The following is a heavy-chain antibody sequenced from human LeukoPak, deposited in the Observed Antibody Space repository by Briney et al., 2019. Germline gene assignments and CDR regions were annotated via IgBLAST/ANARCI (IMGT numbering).Heavy chain of an antibody. CDR2: IYHSGST. CDR3: ARGPSVGAAMVPVYFQH. D-gene: IGHD5-18*01. V-gene: IGHV4-30-2*01. Sequence: SETLSLTCAVSGGSISSGGYSWSWIRQPPGKGLEWIGYIYHSGSTYYNPSLKSRVTISVDRSKNQFSLKLSSVTAADTAVYYCARGPSVGAAMVPVYFQHWGQGTLVTVSS. J-gene: IGHJ1*01. CDR1: GGSISSGGYS.